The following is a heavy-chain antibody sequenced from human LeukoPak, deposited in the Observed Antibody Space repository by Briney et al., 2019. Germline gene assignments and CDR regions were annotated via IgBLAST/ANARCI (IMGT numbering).Heavy chain of an antibody. CDR2: ISGSGGST. Sequence: GGSLRLSCAASGFTFSSYAMSWVRQAPGKGLEWVSAISGSGGSTYYADSVKGRFTISRDNAKNSLYLQMNSLRAEDTAVYYCARDGQWLPPGYWGQGTLVTVSS. J-gene: IGHJ4*02. CDR1: GFTFSSYA. V-gene: IGHV3-23*01. D-gene: IGHD6-19*01. CDR3: ARDGQWLPPGY.